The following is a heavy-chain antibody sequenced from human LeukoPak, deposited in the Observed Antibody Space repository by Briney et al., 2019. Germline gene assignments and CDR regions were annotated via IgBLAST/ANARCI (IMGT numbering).Heavy chain of an antibody. CDR3: VRGALPGDNWYFDL. CDR1: GFPFSAYD. CDR2: FGSAGDT. Sequence: GGSLRLSCATSGFPFSAYDMHWVRQAPGKGLEWVSAFGSAGDTYYPGAVKGRFTISRDYATDSLYLQMNSLRAGGTAVYFCVRGALPGDNWYFDLWGRGTLVTVSS. V-gene: IGHV3-13*01. J-gene: IGHJ2*01.